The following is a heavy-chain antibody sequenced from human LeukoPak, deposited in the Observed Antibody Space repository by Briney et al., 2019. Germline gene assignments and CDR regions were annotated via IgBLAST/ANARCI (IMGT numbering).Heavy chain of an antibody. Sequence: GGSLRLSCAASGFTFSSYSMNWVRQAPGKGLEWVPSISSSSSNIYYADSVKGRFTISRDNAKNSLYLQMNSLRVEDTAVYYCAKGVRITMVRGAFDIWGQGTMVTVSS. CDR3: AKGVRITMVRGAFDI. CDR2: ISSSSSNI. D-gene: IGHD3-10*01. V-gene: IGHV3-21*01. CDR1: GFTFSSYS. J-gene: IGHJ3*02.